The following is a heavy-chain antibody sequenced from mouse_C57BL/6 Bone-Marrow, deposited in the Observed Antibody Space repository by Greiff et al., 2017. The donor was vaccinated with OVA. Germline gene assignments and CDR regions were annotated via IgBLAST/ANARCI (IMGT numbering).Heavy chain of an antibody. J-gene: IGHJ3*01. D-gene: IGHD1-1*01. CDR3: TRGGTTGVPFAY. Sequence: EVQRVESGEGLVKPGGSLKLSCAASGFTFSSYAMSWVRQTPEKRLEWVAYISSGGDYIYYADTVKGRFTISRDNARNTLYLQMSSLKSEDTAMYYCTRGGTTGVPFAYWGQGTLVTVAA. V-gene: IGHV5-9-1*02. CDR1: GFTFSSYA. CDR2: ISSGGDYI.